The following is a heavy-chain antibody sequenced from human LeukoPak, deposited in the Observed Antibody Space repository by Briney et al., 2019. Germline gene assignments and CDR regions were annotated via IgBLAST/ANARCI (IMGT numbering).Heavy chain of an antibody. CDR3: ARDTAMVTYWFDP. J-gene: IGHJ5*02. CDR2: INPNSGGT. CDR1: GHTFTGYY. V-gene: IGHV1-2*02. Sequence: ASVKVSCKASGHTFTGYYMHWVRQAPGQGLEWMGWINPNSGGTNYAQKFQGRVTMTRDTSITTAYMELNRLRSDDTAVYYCARDTAMVTYWFDPWGQGTLVTVSS. D-gene: IGHD5-18*01.